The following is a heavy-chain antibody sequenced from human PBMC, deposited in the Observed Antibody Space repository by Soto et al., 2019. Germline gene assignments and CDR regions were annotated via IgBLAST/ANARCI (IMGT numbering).Heavy chain of an antibody. J-gene: IGHJ1*01. CDR1: GGTFSSYT. CDR3: ARGGSYSHFQH. V-gene: IGHV1-69*02. D-gene: IGHD1-26*01. CDR2: IIAILGIA. Sequence: QVQLVQSGAEVKKPGSSVKVSCKASGGTFSSYTISWVRQAPGQGLEWMGRIIAILGIANYAQKFQGRVTITADKSTSTAYMELSSLRSEDTAVYYCARGGSYSHFQHWGQGTLVTVSS.